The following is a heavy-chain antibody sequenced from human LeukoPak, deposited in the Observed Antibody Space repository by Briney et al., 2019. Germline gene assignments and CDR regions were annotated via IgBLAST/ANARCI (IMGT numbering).Heavy chain of an antibody. V-gene: IGHV1-18*01. CDR1: GYTFTSYG. Sequence: ASVKVSCKASGYTFTSYGISWVRQAPGQGLEWMGWISAYNGNTNYAQKLQGRVTMTTDTSTSTAYMKLRSLRSDDTAVYYCARDEAMRLWYYYGMDVWGQGTTVTVSS. CDR2: ISAYNGNT. J-gene: IGHJ6*02. CDR3: ARDEAMRLWYYYGMDV. D-gene: IGHD2-2*01.